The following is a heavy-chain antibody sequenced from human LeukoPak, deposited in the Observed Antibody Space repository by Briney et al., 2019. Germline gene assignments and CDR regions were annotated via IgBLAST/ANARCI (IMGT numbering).Heavy chain of an antibody. V-gene: IGHV4-4*07. D-gene: IGHD2-8*01. Sequence: SETLSLTCNVSGGSISTYYWSWVRQSAGRGLEWIGRIYVSGNTDDNPSLRSRVAMSVDKSKNQFFLNLSSVTAADTAVYYCVRETNIGGAFDFWGQGTLVTVSS. CDR3: VRETNIGGAFDF. CDR1: GGSISTYY. CDR2: IYVSGNT. J-gene: IGHJ4*02.